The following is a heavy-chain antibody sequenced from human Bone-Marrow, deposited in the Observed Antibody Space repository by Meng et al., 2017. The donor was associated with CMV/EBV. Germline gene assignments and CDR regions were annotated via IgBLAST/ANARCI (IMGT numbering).Heavy chain of an antibody. CDR3: ARVLSGWLAP. V-gene: IGHV4-59*01. Sequence: GSLRLSCSVSDDSISSYYWSWIRQPPGKGLEWIGDIYNSGSTNYNPSLQSRVIISVDTSKNQFSLKVRSVTAADTAVYYCARVLSGWLAPWGQGHRVTGSS. J-gene: IGHJ5*02. CDR2: IYNSGST. CDR1: DDSISSYY.